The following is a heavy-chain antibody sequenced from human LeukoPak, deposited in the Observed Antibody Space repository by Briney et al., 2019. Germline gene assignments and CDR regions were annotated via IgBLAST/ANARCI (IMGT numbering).Heavy chain of an antibody. V-gene: IGHV1-2*06. Sequence: ASVKVSCKASGYTFTCYYMHWVRQAPGQGLEWMGRINPNSGGTNYAQKFQGRATMTRDTSISTAYMELSRLRSDDTAVYYCARLPLTYYYDSSGYPDDYWGQGTLVTVSS. CDR2: INPNSGGT. CDR3: ARLPLTYYYDSSGYPDDY. J-gene: IGHJ4*02. D-gene: IGHD3-22*01. CDR1: GYTFTCYY.